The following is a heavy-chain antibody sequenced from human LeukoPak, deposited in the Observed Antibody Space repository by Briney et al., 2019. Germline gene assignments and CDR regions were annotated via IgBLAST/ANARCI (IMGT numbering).Heavy chain of an antibody. Sequence: SETLSLTCSVSGYSIRSGYYWGWIRQPPGKGLEWIGSIHHSGSTYYNPSLKSRVTISLDTSKNQFSLKLSSVTAADTAVYYCARGEWELLGDHAFDIWGQGTMVTVSS. CDR3: ARGEWELLGDHAFDI. V-gene: IGHV4-38-2*02. CDR2: IHHSGST. CDR1: GYSIRSGYY. J-gene: IGHJ3*02. D-gene: IGHD1-26*01.